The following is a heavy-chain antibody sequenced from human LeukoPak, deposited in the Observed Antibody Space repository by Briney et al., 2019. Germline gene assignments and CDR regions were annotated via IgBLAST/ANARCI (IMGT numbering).Heavy chain of an antibody. CDR3: ARGGAAMAYY. D-gene: IGHD5-18*01. CDR1: GFNFSSYW. Sequence: GGSLRLSCAASGFNFSSYWMRWVRQAPGKGLVWVSRINSDGSSTSYADSMKGRFTISRDNAKNTLYLQMNSLRVEDTAVYYCARGGAAMAYYWGQGTLVTVSS. V-gene: IGHV3-74*01. CDR2: INSDGSST. J-gene: IGHJ4*02.